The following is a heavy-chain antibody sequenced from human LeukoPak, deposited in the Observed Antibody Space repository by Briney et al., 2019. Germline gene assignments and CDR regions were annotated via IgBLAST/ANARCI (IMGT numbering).Heavy chain of an antibody. CDR3: ARGQWIQLWLFDY. V-gene: IGHV1-2*02. CDR1: GYTFTGYY. J-gene: IGHJ4*02. CDR2: INPNSGGT. Sequence: ASVKVSCKASGYTFTGYYMHWVRQAPGQGLEWMGWINPNSGGTNYAQKFQGRVTMTRDTSISTAYMELSRLRSDDTAVNYCARGQWIQLWLFDYWGQGTLVTVSS. D-gene: IGHD5-18*01.